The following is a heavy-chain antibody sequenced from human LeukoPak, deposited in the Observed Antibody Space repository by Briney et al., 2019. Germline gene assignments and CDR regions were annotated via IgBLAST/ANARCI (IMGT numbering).Heavy chain of an antibody. CDR1: GYTFTGYY. V-gene: IGHV1-69*13. D-gene: IGHD2-2*01. Sequence: ASVKVSCKASGYTFTGYYMHWVRQAPGQGLEWMGGIIPIFGTANYAQKFQGRVTITADESTSTAYMELSSPRSEDTAVYYCARLEAGVVPAAKTADYYGMDVWGQGTTVTVS. CDR2: IIPIFGTA. CDR3: ARLEAGVVPAAKTADYYGMDV. J-gene: IGHJ6*02.